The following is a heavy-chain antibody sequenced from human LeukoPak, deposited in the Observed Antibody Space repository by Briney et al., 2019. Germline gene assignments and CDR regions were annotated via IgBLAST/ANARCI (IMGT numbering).Heavy chain of an antibody. V-gene: IGHV3-15*01. CDR1: GFTFSSYS. J-gene: IGHJ5*02. CDR3: TTYIRYFNT. D-gene: IGHD3-9*01. CDR2: IKSKTDGGTT. Sequence: GGSLRLSCAASGFTFSSYSMNWVRQAPGKGLEWVGRIKSKTDGGTTDYAAPVKGRFTISRDDSKNTLYLQMDSLKIDDTAVYYCTTYIRYFNTWGQGTLVTVSS.